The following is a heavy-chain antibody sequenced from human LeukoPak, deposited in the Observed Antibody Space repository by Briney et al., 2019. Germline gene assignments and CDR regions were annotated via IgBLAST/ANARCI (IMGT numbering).Heavy chain of an antibody. J-gene: IGHJ4*02. CDR2: IYYSGST. CDR3: ARSSSGWYETLFDY. V-gene: IGHV4-59*01. CDR1: GGSISSYY. Sequence: PSETLSLTCTVSGGSISSYYWSWIRQPPGKGLEWIGYIYYSGSTNYNPPLKSRVTISVDTSKNQFSLKLSSVTAADTAVYYCARSSSGWYETLFDYWGQGTLVTVSS. D-gene: IGHD6-19*01.